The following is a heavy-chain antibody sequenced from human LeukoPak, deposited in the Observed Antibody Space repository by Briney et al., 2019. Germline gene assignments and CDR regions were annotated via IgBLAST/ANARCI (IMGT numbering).Heavy chain of an antibody. CDR1: GFTFSNYW. J-gene: IGHJ3*02. V-gene: IGHV3-7*01. CDR2: IKQYGSEK. Sequence: GGSLRLSCAASGFTFSNYWMSWVRQAPGKGLEWLANIKQYGSEKYYVDSVKGRFTISRDNAKNSLYLQMNSLRAEDTAVYYCARGDYFGSGTSFIDAFDIWGQGTMVTVS. CDR3: ARGDYFGSGTSFIDAFDI. D-gene: IGHD3-10*01.